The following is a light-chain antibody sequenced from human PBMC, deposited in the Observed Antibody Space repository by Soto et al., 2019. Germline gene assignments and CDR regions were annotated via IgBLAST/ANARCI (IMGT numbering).Light chain of an antibody. Sequence: DIQTTQSPPSLSASMGDRITIACRASQSINTYLNWYQQKPGNAPKLLIYAASSLQSGVPSRFSGNGSGTDFTLSISSLRPEDFATYYCQQSYRTPWTFGTGTKVDIK. CDR2: AAS. CDR1: QSINTY. CDR3: QQSYRTPWT. V-gene: IGKV1-39*01. J-gene: IGKJ1*01.